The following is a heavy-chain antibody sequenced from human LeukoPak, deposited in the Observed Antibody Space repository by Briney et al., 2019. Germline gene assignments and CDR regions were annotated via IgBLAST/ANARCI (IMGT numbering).Heavy chain of an antibody. D-gene: IGHD3-3*01. V-gene: IGHV4-4*02. CDR3: ARGSPLTIFGVVTVNWFDP. CDR1: GGSISSSNW. Sequence: SETLSLTCAVSGGSISSSNWWSWVRPPPGKGLEWIGYIYYSGSTNYNPSLKSRVTISVDTSKNQFSLKLSSVTAADTAVYYCARGSPLTIFGVVTVNWFDPWGQGTLVTVSS. CDR2: IYYSGST. J-gene: IGHJ5*02.